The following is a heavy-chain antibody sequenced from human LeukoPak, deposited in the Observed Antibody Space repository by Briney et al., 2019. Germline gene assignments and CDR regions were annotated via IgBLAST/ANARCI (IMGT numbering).Heavy chain of an antibody. J-gene: IGHJ1*01. Sequence: GGSLRLSCAASGFTLSSYSMHWVRQAPGKGLEFVSAISRNGRNTYYANSVKGRFTISRDISKNTLYLQMGSLRPEDMAVHYCARVDSGSACASWGQGILVTVSS. CDR1: GFTLSSYS. V-gene: IGHV3-64*01. CDR3: ARVDSGSACAS. CDR2: ISRNGRNT. D-gene: IGHD6-19*01.